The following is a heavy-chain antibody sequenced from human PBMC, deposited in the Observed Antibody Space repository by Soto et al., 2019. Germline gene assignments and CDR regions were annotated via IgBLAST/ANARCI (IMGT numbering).Heavy chain of an antibody. CDR2: IIPIFGTA. V-gene: IGHV1-69*06. Sequence: GASVKVSCKASGGTFSSYAISWVRQAPGQGLEWMGGIIPIFGTANYAQKFQGRVTITADKSTSTAYMELSSLRSEDTAVYYCARDKGDYYDSSGYYGRDGMDVWGQGTTVTVSS. CDR1: GGTFSSYA. D-gene: IGHD3-22*01. J-gene: IGHJ6*02. CDR3: ARDKGDYYDSSGYYGRDGMDV.